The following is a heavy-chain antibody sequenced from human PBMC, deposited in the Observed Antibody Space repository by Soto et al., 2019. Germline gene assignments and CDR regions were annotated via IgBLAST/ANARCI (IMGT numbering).Heavy chain of an antibody. V-gene: IGHV4-39*01. CDR3: AAGGSIVVATRRLMDV. J-gene: IGHJ6*03. CDR1: GGSISSSSYY. D-gene: IGHD3-22*01. Sequence: SETLSLSCTVSGGSISSSSYYWGWIRQPPGKGLEWIGSIYYSGSTYYNPSLKSRVTISVDTSKNQFSLQLSSVTVADTAFYYCAAGGSIVVATRRLMDVWGKGTTVTVSS. CDR2: IYYSGST.